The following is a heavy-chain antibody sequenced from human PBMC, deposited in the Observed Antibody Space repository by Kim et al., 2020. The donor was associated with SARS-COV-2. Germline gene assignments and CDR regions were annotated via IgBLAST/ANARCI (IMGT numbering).Heavy chain of an antibody. V-gene: IGHV4-61*01. Sequence: SETLSLTCTVSGGSVSSGSYYWSWIRQPPGKGLEWIGYIYYSGSTNYNPSLKSRVTISVDTSKNQFSLKLSSVTAADTAVYYCARDIRMLVRYYGMDVWGQGTTVTVSS. D-gene: IGHD6-13*01. J-gene: IGHJ6*02. CDR3: ARDIRMLVRYYGMDV. CDR1: GGSVSSGSYY. CDR2: IYYSGST.